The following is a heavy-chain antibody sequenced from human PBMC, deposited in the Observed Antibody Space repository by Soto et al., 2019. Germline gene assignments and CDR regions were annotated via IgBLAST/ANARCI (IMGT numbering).Heavy chain of an antibody. CDR2: ISGIGGST. Sequence: GGSLRLSCAASGFSFTDYALSWVRQAPGKGLEWVATISGIGGSTYLADSVKGRLSISRDNSKNTVSLLMNSLRAEDTAVYFCASVSYSILSRSYSIHYRCRGILVT. V-gene: IGHV3-23*01. CDR3: ASVSYSILSRSYSIHY. D-gene: IGHD6-6*01. J-gene: IGHJ4*02. CDR1: GFSFTDYA.